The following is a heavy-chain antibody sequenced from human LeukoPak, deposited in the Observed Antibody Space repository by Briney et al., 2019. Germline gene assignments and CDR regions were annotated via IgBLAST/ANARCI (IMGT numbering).Heavy chain of an antibody. CDR1: GGSISSGGYY. D-gene: IGHD6-6*01. CDR3: ARGGEYSSSGDY. Sequence: SETLSLTCTVSGGSISSGGYYWSWIRQPPGKGLEWIGYIYHSGSTYYNPSLKSRVTISVDRSKNQFSLKLSSVTAADTAVYYCARGGEYSSSGDYWGQGTLVTVSS. J-gene: IGHJ4*02. CDR2: IYHSGST. V-gene: IGHV4-30-2*01.